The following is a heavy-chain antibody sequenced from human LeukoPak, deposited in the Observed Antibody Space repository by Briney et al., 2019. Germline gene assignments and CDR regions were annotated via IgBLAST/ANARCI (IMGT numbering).Heavy chain of an antibody. Sequence: GGSLRLSCAASGFTFSSYAMSWLRQAPGKGLEGLSYINIGGTNTHYADSVKGRFTISRDNAKKSLYLEMNNLRAEDTAVYYCATDGAGFDTWGQGVLVTVSS. V-gene: IGHV3-11*01. CDR1: GFTFSSYA. J-gene: IGHJ5*02. CDR2: INIGGTNT. CDR3: ATDGAGFDT.